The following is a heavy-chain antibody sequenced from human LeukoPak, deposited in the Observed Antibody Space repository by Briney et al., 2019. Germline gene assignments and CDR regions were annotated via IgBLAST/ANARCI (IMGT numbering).Heavy chain of an antibody. D-gene: IGHD2-8*01. CDR1: GFTFSSYS. CDR2: ISSSSNYI. Sequence: GGSLRLSCAASGFTFSSYSMNWVRQAPGKGLEWVSSISSSSNYINYADSVKGRFTISRDNAKNSLYLQMNSLRAEDTAVYYCARDQSMYATGWFDPWGQGTLVTVSS. J-gene: IGHJ5*02. CDR3: ARDQSMYATGWFDP. V-gene: IGHV3-21*01.